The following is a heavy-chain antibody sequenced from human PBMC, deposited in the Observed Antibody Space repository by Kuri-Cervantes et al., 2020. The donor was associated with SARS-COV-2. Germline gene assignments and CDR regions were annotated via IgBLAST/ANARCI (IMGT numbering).Heavy chain of an antibody. D-gene: IGHD1-26*01. V-gene: IGHV1-69*05. J-gene: IGHJ3*02. CDR1: GYTFTSYG. Sequence: SVKVSCKASGYTFTSYGISCVRQAPGQGLEWMGGIIPIFGTANYAQKFQGRVTITTDESTSTAYMELSSLRSEDTAVYYCASVSGSYYGRDAFDIWGQGTMVTVSS. CDR3: ASVSGSYYGRDAFDI. CDR2: IIPIFGTA.